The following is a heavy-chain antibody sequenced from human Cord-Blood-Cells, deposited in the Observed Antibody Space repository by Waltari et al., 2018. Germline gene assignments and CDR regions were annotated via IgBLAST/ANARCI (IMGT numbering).Heavy chain of an antibody. CDR2: IIPIFGTA. V-gene: IGHV1-69*01. J-gene: IGHJ4*02. CDR1: GGTFSSHA. D-gene: IGHD6-19*01. Sequence: QVQLVKSGAEVQKPGSSVQVSCKASGGTFSSHALSWVRQAPGQGLEWMGGIIPIFGTANYAQKFQGRVTITADESTSTAYMELSSLRSEDTAVYYCASMGGSGWYFDYWGQGTLVTVSS. CDR3: ASMGGSGWYFDY.